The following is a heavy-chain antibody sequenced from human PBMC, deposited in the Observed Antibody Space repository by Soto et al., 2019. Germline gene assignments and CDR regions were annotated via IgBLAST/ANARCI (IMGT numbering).Heavy chain of an antibody. Sequence: PGGSLRLSCAASGFTVSSNYMSWVRQAPGKGLEWVSVIYSGGSTYYADSVKGRFTISRDNSKNTLYLQMNSLRAEDTAVYYCASRDILTGYYSDYYYYGMDVWGQGTTVTVSS. CDR1: GFTVSSNY. CDR2: IYSGGST. CDR3: ASRDILTGYYSDYYYYGMDV. V-gene: IGHV3-53*01. J-gene: IGHJ6*02. D-gene: IGHD3-9*01.